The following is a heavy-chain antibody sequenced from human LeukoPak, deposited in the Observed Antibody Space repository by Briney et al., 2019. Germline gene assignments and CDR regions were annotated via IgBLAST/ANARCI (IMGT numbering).Heavy chain of an antibody. J-gene: IGHJ4*02. Sequence: GVSLTLSCTPSGHTLNRYDKSCVRQARGKGLEGLSDFSGSGSSTVYRDSVKGRFTICRDNSKNTLYLQMNSLRAEDTAVYYCAKDREVTIFGVVISNDYWGQGTLVTVSS. V-gene: IGHV3-23*01. CDR3: AKDREVTIFGVVISNDY. CDR2: FSGSGSST. D-gene: IGHD3-3*01. CDR1: GHTLNRYD.